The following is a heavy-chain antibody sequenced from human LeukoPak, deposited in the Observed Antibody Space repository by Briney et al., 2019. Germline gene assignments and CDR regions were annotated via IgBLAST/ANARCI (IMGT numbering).Heavy chain of an antibody. J-gene: IGHJ4*02. Sequence: GGSLRLSCAASGFTFCSHWVSWVRQAPGKGLEWVANIKQDGSEKYYVDSVKGRFTISRDNAKNSLYLQMNSLRVEDTAVYYCVSQISSRWGYWGQGTLVTVSS. CDR3: VSQISSRWGY. V-gene: IGHV3-7*05. CDR2: IKQDGSEK. CDR1: GFTFCSHW. D-gene: IGHD6-13*01.